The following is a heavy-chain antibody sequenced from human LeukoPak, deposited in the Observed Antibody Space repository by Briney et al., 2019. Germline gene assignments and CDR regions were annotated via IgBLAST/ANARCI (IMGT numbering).Heavy chain of an antibody. J-gene: IGHJ4*02. CDR1: GFTFTSYA. CDR2: ISGSGGST. D-gene: IGHD6-19*01. CDR3: AKFRPVTSVAGTIFHY. V-gene: IGHV3-23*01. Sequence: EAGGSLRLSCAASGFTFTSYAMSWVRQAPGKGLEWVSAISGSGGSTYYADSVKGRFTISRYNSKNTLYLQMNTLSAEDTAVYYCAKFRPVTSVAGTIFHYWGQGTLVTVSS.